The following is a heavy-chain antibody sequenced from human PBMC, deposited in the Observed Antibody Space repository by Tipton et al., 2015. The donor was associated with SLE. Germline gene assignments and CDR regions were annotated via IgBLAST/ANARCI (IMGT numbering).Heavy chain of an antibody. D-gene: IGHD2-15*01. CDR3: AGAWQGYCSGGTCYVLDY. CDR2: ISYSETT. Sequence: TLSLTCAVSPGSFSGYYWGWFRQSPGKGLEWIGYISYSETTNYNPSRKSRVTISVDTSKNQFSLNLRSVTAADTAVYYCAGAWQGYCSGGTCYVLDYWGQGTLVTVSS. V-gene: IGHV4-59*01. CDR1: PGSFSGYY. J-gene: IGHJ4*02.